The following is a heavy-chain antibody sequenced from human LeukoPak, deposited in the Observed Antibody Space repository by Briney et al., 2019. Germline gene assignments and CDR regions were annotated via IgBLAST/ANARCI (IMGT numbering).Heavy chain of an antibody. CDR1: GGTFSIYA. CDR3: ARGGDGYILY. D-gene: IGHD5-24*01. CDR2: IIPIFGTA. Sequence: ASVKVSFKASGGTFSIYAISWVRQAPGQGLEWMGGIIPIFGTANYAQKFQGRVTITTDESTSTAYMELSSLRSEDTAVYYCARGGDGYILYWGQGTLVTVSS. V-gene: IGHV1-69*05. J-gene: IGHJ4*02.